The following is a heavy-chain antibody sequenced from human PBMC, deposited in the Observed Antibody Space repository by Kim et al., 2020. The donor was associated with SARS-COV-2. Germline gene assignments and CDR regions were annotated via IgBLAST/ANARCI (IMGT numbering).Heavy chain of an antibody. Sequence: SVKVSCKASGGTFSSYAISWVRQAPGQGLEWMGGIIPIFGTANYAQKFQGRVTITADESTSTAYMELSSLRSEDTAVYYCARKVEQQLVRGLDYNYGMDVWGQGTTVTVSS. CDR3: ARKVEQQLVRGLDYNYGMDV. V-gene: IGHV1-69*13. J-gene: IGHJ6*02. D-gene: IGHD6-13*01. CDR1: GGTFSSYA. CDR2: IIPIFGTA.